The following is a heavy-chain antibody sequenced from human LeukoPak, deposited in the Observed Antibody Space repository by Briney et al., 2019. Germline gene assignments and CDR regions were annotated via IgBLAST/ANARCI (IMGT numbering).Heavy chain of an antibody. Sequence: ASVNVSCKASGFTFTIYDINWVRQASGQGLEWMGWMNPNNGNTGYAQKFQGRVTMTRDTSISTAYMELRGLRSEDTAVYYCVRDGEGVAISVNYWFDPWGQGTLVTVSS. D-gene: IGHD3-10*01. J-gene: IGHJ5*02. CDR2: MNPNNGNT. V-gene: IGHV1-8*01. CDR3: VRDGEGVAISVNYWFDP. CDR1: GFTFTIYD.